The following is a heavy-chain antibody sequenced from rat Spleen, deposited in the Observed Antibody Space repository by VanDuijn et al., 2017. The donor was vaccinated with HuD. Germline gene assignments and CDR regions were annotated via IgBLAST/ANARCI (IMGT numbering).Heavy chain of an antibody. CDR3: TTENYWFAY. CDR1: GFTFSNYD. V-gene: IGHV5-20*01. J-gene: IGHJ3*01. Sequence: EVQLVESGGGLVQPGRSMKLSCAVSGFTFSNYDMAWVRQAPTKGPEWVASISFDGSTTYYRDSVKGRFTISRDNTKSTLSLQMNSLRSEDTATYYCTTENYWFAYWGQGTLVTVSS. CDR2: ISFDGSTT. D-gene: IGHD1-10*01.